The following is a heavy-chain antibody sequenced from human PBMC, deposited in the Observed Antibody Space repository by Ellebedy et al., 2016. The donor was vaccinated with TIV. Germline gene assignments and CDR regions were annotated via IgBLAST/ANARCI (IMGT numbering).Heavy chain of an antibody. Sequence: ASVKVSXKASCYTFTDYGISWVRYAPGQGLEWRGWISAYNGNTNYAQKLQGRVTMTTDTSTSTAYMELRNLRSDDTAVYYCAKALAKWFGESIYYYYYGMDVWGQGTTVTVSS. CDR3: AKALAKWFGESIYYYYYGMDV. J-gene: IGHJ6*02. CDR1: CYTFTDYG. D-gene: IGHD3-10*01. V-gene: IGHV1-18*04. CDR2: ISAYNGNT.